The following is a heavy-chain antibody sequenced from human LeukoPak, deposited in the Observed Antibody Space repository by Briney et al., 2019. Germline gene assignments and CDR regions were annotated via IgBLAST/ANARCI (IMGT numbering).Heavy chain of an antibody. Sequence: SETLSPTCTVSGGSISSGSYYWSWIRQPAGKGLEWIGRIYTSGSTNYNPSLKSRVTISVDTSKNQFSLKLSSVTAADTAVYYCARAGYTYYYGSGSYAYYYYYGMDVWGQGTTVTVSS. J-gene: IGHJ6*02. CDR1: GGSISSGSYY. D-gene: IGHD3-10*01. CDR3: ARAGYTYYYGSGSYAYYYYYGMDV. CDR2: IYTSGST. V-gene: IGHV4-61*02.